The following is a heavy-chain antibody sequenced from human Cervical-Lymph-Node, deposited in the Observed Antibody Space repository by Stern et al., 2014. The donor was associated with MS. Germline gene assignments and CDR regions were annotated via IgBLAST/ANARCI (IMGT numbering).Heavy chain of an antibody. CDR2: INYNGGT. V-gene: IGHV4-31*02. CDR1: GASVSSEDYF. Sequence: QVQLQESGPGLVKPSQTLSLACIVSGASVSSEDYFWTWIRQHPGKGLEWIGYINYNGGTSYNPSLKSRLSISLDTSKNQFSLRLSSVTAADTAVYYCARDSGGMDVWGQGTTVAVSS. CDR3: ARDSGGMDV. J-gene: IGHJ6*02.